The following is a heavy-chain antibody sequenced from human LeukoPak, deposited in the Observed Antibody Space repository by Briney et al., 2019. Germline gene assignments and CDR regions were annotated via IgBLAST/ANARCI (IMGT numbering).Heavy chain of an antibody. Sequence: ASVKVSCKASGYTFTGYYMHWVRQAPGQGLEWMGWINPNSGGTNYAQKFQGRVTMTRDTSISTAYMELSRLRSDDTAVYYCARDFNYYDSSGPDYWGQGTLVTVPS. V-gene: IGHV1-2*02. CDR1: GYTFTGYY. CDR3: ARDFNYYDSSGPDY. CDR2: INPNSGGT. D-gene: IGHD3-22*01. J-gene: IGHJ4*02.